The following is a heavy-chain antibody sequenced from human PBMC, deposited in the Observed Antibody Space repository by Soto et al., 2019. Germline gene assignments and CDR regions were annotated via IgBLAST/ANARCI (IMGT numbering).Heavy chain of an antibody. CDR2: IIPVLDIA. CDR3: ARGRYTYGTTNPFDY. Sequence: SVKVSCKASGGIFSTYTINWVRQAPGQGLEWMGRIIPVLDIADYAQKFQGRVTITADKSTSTVYMELGSLKFDDTALYFCARGRYTYGTTNPFDYWGQG. J-gene: IGHJ4*02. D-gene: IGHD1-7*01. CDR1: GGIFSTYT. V-gene: IGHV1-69*02.